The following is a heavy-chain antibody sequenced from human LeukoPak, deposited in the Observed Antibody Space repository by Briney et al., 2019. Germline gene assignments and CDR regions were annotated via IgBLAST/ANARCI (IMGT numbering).Heavy chain of an antibody. CDR3: AKDSSSWYGHWFDP. CDR1: GGTFSSYA. CDR2: IIPIFGTA. Sequence: ASVKVSCKASGGTFSSYAISWVRQAPGQGLEWMGGIIPIFGTANYAQKFQGRVTITTDESTSTAYMELNSLRAEDTAVYYCAKDSSSWYGHWFDPWGQGTLVTVSS. J-gene: IGHJ5*02. D-gene: IGHD6-13*01. V-gene: IGHV1-69*05.